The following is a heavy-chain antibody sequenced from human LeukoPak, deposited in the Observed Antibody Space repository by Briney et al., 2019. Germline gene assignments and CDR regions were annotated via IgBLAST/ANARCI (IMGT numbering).Heavy chain of an antibody. J-gene: IGHJ5*02. V-gene: IGHV5-51*01. CDR1: GYSFATCW. CDR2: IYPGDSDT. D-gene: IGHD2-21*02. Sequence: GESLKISCKGSGYSFATCWIGWVRQMPGKGLELMGIIYPGDSDTRYSPSFQGQVTISADKSISTAYLQWSSLKASDTAVYYCARHAGSLTAFNSRNWFDPWGQGTLVTVSS. CDR3: ARHAGSLTAFNSRNWFDP.